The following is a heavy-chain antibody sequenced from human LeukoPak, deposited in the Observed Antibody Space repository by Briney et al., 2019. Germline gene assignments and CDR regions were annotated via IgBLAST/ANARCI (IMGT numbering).Heavy chain of an antibody. J-gene: IGHJ4*02. V-gene: IGHV4-59*11. CDR2: LFDSVNT. CDR1: GGSISSRY. CDR3: ATLKRGSIFGYFDF. Sequence: SETLSLTRTVSGGSISSRYWSWIRQPPGKGLEWIAYLFDSVNTKDNPSLQSRLTLSADTSKNQFSLRLSSVTAADTAVYYCATLKRGSIFGYFDFWGQGNKVTVSS. D-gene: IGHD5-18*01.